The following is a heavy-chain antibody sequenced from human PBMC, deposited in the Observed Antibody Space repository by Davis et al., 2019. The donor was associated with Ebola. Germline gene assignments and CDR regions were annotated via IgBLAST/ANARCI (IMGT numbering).Heavy chain of an antibody. D-gene: IGHD2-2*03. CDR3: AIKPGYCSSTSCYSFDY. CDR1: GGTFSSYA. J-gene: IGHJ4*02. CDR2: IIPIFGTA. V-gene: IGHV1-69*13. Sequence: SVKVSCKASGGTFSSYAISWVRQAPGQGLEWMGGIIPIFGTANYAQKFQGRVTITADESTSTAYMELSSLRSEDTAVYYCAIKPGYCSSTSCYSFDYWGQGTLVTVSS.